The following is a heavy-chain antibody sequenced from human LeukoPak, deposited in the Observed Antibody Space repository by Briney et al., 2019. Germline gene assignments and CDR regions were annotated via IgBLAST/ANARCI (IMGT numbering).Heavy chain of an antibody. V-gene: IGHV3-9*01. CDR2: ISWNSGSI. J-gene: IGHJ6*03. D-gene: IGHD5-12*01. CDR3: AKDTVKVATISRVPHYTDV. Sequence: PGRSLRLSCAASGFTFDDYAMHWVRQAPGKGLEWVSGISWNSGSIGYADSVKGRFTISRDNAKNSLYLQMNSLRAEDTAVYYCAKDTVKVATISRVPHYTDVWGKGTTVTISS. CDR1: GFTFDDYA.